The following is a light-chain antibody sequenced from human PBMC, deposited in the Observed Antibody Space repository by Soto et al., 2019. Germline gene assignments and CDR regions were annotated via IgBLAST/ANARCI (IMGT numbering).Light chain of an antibody. CDR3: QQYKHWPPYT. J-gene: IGKJ2*01. CDR1: QSVSSN. V-gene: IGKV3-15*01. CDR2: GAS. Sequence: EVVMTQSPATLSVSPGERATLSYRASQSVSSNLAWYQQKPGQAPRLLIYGASTRATGIPGRFSGSGSGTEFTLTISSLQSEDSAVYYCQQYKHWPPYTFGQGTKLEI.